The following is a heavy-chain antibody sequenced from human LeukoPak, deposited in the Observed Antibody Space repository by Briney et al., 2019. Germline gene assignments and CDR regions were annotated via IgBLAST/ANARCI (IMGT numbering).Heavy chain of an antibody. CDR2: ISDIGSI. CDR3: AGHHPRNTVDF. CDR1: GGSTSSYS. Sequence: SETLSLTCTVSGGSTSSYSWSWIRQPPGKGREWIAYISDIGSINYNPPLKSRVTISLDTSKNQYSLKLSSVTAADTAVYYCAGHHPRNTVDFWGQGTLVTVFS. D-gene: IGHD2/OR15-2a*01. V-gene: IGHV4-59*08. J-gene: IGHJ4*02.